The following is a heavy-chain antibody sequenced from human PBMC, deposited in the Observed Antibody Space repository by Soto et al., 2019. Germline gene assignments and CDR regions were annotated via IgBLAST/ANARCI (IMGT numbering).Heavy chain of an antibody. V-gene: IGHV3-9*01. J-gene: IGHJ4*02. CDR3: AKGGYNWYCYLDY. CDR1: GFTFDDYA. CDR2: ISWNSGSI. D-gene: IGHD1-7*01. Sequence: EVQLVESGGGLVQPGRSLRLSCAASGFTFDDYAMHWVRQAPGKGLEWVSGISWNSGSIDYADSVKGRFTISRDNAKNSLYLQMNSLRAEDTALYYCAKGGYNWYCYLDYWGQGTLVTVSS.